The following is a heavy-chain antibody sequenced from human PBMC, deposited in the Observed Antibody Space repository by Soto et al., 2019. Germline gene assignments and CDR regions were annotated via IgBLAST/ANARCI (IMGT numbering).Heavy chain of an antibody. CDR1: GGSSSSYY. CDR3: AGLFPIVVVPAANDY. D-gene: IGHD2-2*01. J-gene: IGHJ4*02. V-gene: IGHV4-59*12. CDR2: IYYSGST. Sequence: SETLSLTCTVSGGSSSSYYWSWIRQPPGKGLEWIGYIYYSGSTNYNPSLKSRVTISVDTSKNQFSLKLSSVTAADTAVYYCAGLFPIVVVPAANDYWGQGTLVTVSS.